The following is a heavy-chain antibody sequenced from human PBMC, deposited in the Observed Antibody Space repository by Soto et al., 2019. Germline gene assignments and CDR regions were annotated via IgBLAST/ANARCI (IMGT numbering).Heavy chain of an antibody. J-gene: IGHJ4*02. CDR2: IWYDGSNK. CDR3: ARDQRESESIAAAATDFDY. V-gene: IGHV3-33*08. CDR1: GFTFSSYG. Sequence: GGSLRLSFAASGFTFSSYGMHWVRQAPGKGLEWVAVIWYDGSNKYYADSVKGRFTISRDNSKNTLYLQMNSLRAEDTAVYYCARDQRESESIAAAATDFDYWGQGTLVTVSS. D-gene: IGHD6-13*01.